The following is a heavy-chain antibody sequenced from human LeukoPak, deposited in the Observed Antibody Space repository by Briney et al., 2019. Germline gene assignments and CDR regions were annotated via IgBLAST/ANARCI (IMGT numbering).Heavy chain of an antibody. CDR2: ISGSGGAT. V-gene: IGHV3-23*01. CDR1: GFTFSSYA. CDR3: AKVPVFSLTISEVVTDDAFDI. D-gene: IGHD3-3*01. Sequence: GSLRLSCAASGFTFSSYAMSWVRQAPGKGLEWVSAISGSGGATYYADSVKGRFTISRDNSKNTLYLQMNSLRAEDTAVYYCAKVPVFSLTISEVVTDDAFDIWDQGTIVTVSS. J-gene: IGHJ3*02.